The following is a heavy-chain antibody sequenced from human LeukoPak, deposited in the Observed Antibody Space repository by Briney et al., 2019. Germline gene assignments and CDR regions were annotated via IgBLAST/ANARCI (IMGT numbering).Heavy chain of an antibody. CDR3: VREEGQGTARMFDC. Sequence: SQTLSLTFAISGDSVSSNSAAWNWIRQSPSRGLEWLGRTYYRSKWYSAYAVSVKSRITINSDTSKNQFSLQLNSVTPEGPAVYYCVREEGQGTARMFDCCGQGIPVTVSS. J-gene: IGHJ4*02. D-gene: IGHD1-7*01. V-gene: IGHV6-1*01. CDR1: GDSVSSNSAA. CDR2: TYYRSKWYS.